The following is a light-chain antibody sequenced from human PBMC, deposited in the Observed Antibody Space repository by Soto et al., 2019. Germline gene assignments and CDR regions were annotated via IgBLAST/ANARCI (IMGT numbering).Light chain of an antibody. CDR2: WAS. Sequence: DIVMTQSPDSLVVSLGERATISCKSSQSVLYSPNNKNYLAWYQQKPGQPPKLLIAWASTRESGVPDRFSGSGSGTDFTLTISSLQAEDVAVYYCQEYYSSPRTFGQGTKVEIK. V-gene: IGKV4-1*01. CDR3: QEYYSSPRT. CDR1: QSVLYSPNNKNY. J-gene: IGKJ1*01.